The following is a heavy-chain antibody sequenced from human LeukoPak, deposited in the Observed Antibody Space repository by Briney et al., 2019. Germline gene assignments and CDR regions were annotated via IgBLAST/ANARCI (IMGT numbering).Heavy chain of an antibody. J-gene: IGHJ5*01. Sequence: PGGSLRLSCGASGFTFSTYGMHWVRQAPGKGLEWVAFIRYDGSTKNYADSVKGRFTISRDNSKNTLYLQMNSLRGEDTAVYYCAKVYEYGGNDWFDSWGLGTLVTVSS. V-gene: IGHV3-30*02. CDR3: AKVYEYGGNDWFDS. D-gene: IGHD4-23*01. CDR1: GFTFSTYG. CDR2: IRYDGSTK.